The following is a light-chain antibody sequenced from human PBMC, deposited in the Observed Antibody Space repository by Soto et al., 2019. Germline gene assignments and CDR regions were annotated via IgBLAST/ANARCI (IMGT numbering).Light chain of an antibody. CDR2: EAS. CDR1: SSDVGNYNL. Sequence: QSVLTQPASVSGSPGQSITISCTGTSSDVGNYNLVSWYQQHPGKAPKVMIYEASKRPSGVSNRFSGSKSGNTASLTISGLQAEDEGDYYCCSYAGSGWVFGGGTQLTVL. V-gene: IGLV2-23*01. J-gene: IGLJ3*02. CDR3: CSYAGSGWV.